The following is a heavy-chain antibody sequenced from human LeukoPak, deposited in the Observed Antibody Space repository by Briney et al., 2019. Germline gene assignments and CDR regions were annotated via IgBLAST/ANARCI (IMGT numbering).Heavy chain of an antibody. CDR3: AAIDSSGWYGLSGGNWFDP. Sequence: GASVKVSCKASGFTFTSSAVQWVRQARGQRLEWIGWIVVGSGNTNYAQKFQERVTITRDMSTSTAYMELSSLRSEDTAVYYCAAIDSSGWYGLSGGNWFDPWGQGALVTVSS. J-gene: IGHJ5*02. CDR2: IVVGSGNT. CDR1: GFTFTSSA. V-gene: IGHV1-58*01. D-gene: IGHD6-19*01.